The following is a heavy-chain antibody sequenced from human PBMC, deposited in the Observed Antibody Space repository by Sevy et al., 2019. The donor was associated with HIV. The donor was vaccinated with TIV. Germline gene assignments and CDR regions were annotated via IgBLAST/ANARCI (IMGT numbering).Heavy chain of an antibody. Sequence: GGSLRLSCAASGFTFSTFTMNWVRQAPGKGLEWVSSISASNTYIYYADSVKGRFTISRDNAKNSLYLQMNSLRADDTAVYYCARDFVETNYWGQGTLVTVSS. J-gene: IGHJ4*02. CDR3: ARDFVETNY. D-gene: IGHD2-8*01. V-gene: IGHV3-21*01. CDR2: ISASNTYI. CDR1: GFTFSTFT.